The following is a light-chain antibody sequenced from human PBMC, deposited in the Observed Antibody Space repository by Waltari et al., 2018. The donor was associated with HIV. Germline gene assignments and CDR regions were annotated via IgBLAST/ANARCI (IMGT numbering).Light chain of an antibody. J-gene: IGLJ3*02. Sequence: QSALTQPASVSGSPGQSLTISCTGTSSDVGGYQYVSWYQHHPGQAPKFMLFDVSNRPSVVSKRFSGSKAGNTASLTISGLQAEYESHYFCSSYTSTTTLVVFGGGTKLTVL. V-gene: IGLV2-14*03. CDR3: SSYTSTTTLVV. CDR2: DVS. CDR1: SSDVGGYQY.